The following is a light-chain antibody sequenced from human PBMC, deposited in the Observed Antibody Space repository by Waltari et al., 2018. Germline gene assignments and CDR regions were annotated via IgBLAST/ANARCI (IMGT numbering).Light chain of an antibody. Sequence: LLTQSPVSLSASVGDTVTLTCRASEDVRSYLAWVQQKPGRAPNLLIFGVSTLQSGVPSRFSGAGYGTDFTLTLSGLQPEDSATYYCQHLVRYPLSFGGGTKVEIQ. J-gene: IGKJ4*01. CDR1: EDVRSY. CDR2: GVS. CDR3: QHLVRYPLS. V-gene: IGKV1-9*01.